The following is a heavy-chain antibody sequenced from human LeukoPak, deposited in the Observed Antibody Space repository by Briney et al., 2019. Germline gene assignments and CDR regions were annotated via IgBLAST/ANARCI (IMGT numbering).Heavy chain of an antibody. CDR3: ARDERAAAAGSEYYFDY. V-gene: IGHV1-18*01. Sequence: VASVKVSCRASGYTFSRYGISWVRRAPGQGLEWMGWISDSGNTNCAPKLQDRITLATDTSTSTAYMELRSLKSDDTAVYYCARDERAAAAGSEYYFDYWGQGTLVTVSS. J-gene: IGHJ4*02. CDR1: GYTFSRYG. CDR2: ISDSGNT. D-gene: IGHD6-13*01.